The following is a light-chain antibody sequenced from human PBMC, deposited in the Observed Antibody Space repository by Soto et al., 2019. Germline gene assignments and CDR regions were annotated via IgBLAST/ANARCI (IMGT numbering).Light chain of an antibody. J-gene: IGLJ2*01. V-gene: IGLV1-40*01. CDR1: SSNIGANYD. CDR3: QSYDSSLSGSVV. Sequence: QSVLTQPPSASGTPGQRVTISCSGSSSNIGANYDVHWYQHLPGAAPKLLISANNNRPSGVPDRFSGSNSGTSASLAITGLQAEDEADYYCQSYDSSLSGSVVFGGGTKLTVL. CDR2: ANN.